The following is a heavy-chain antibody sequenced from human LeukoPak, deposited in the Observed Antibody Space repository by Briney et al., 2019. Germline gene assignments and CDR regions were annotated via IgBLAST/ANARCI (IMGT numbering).Heavy chain of an antibody. Sequence: GGSLRLSCAASGFTFSSYAMGWVRQAPGKGLEWVSAISGSGGSTYYADSVKGRFTISRDNSKNTLYLQMNSLRAEDTAVYYCAKNKDWNDEELDYWGQGTLVTVSS. CDR1: GFTFSSYA. V-gene: IGHV3-23*01. CDR3: AKNKDWNDEELDY. J-gene: IGHJ4*02. D-gene: IGHD1-1*01. CDR2: ISGSGGST.